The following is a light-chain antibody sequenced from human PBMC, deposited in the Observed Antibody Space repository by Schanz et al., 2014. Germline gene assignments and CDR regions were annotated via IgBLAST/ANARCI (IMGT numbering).Light chain of an antibody. J-gene: IGLJ3*02. CDR2: DVS. CDR3: SSYTSSSTLRGV. CDR1: SSDVGGYNY. V-gene: IGLV2-14*01. Sequence: QSVLTQPASVSGSPGQSITISCTGTSSDVGGYNYVSWYQQHPGKAPKLMIYDVSNRPSGVSNRFSGSKSGNTASLTISGLQAEDEADYYCSSYTSSSTLRGVFGGGTKLTV.